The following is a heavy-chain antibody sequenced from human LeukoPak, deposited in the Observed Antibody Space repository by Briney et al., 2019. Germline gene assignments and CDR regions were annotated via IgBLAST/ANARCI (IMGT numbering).Heavy chain of an antibody. V-gene: IGHV4-34*01. CDR1: GGSFSGYY. D-gene: IGHD2-15*01. CDR2: INHSGST. Sequence: SETLSLTCAVYGGSFSGYYWSWIRQPPGEGLEWIGEINHSGSTNYNPSLKSRVTISVDTSKNQFSLKLSSVTAADTAVYYCARGKDKHALDYWGQGTLVTVSS. CDR3: ARGKDKHALDY. J-gene: IGHJ4*02.